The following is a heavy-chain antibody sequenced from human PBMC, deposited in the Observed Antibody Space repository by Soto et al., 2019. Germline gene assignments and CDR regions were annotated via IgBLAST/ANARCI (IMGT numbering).Heavy chain of an antibody. CDR2: VSGNGAAS. D-gene: IGHD6-19*01. J-gene: IGHJ1*01. CDR3: AREAQEWLIQGAHFQY. Sequence: EVQLLESGGGLVQPGGSLRLSCAVSGFTFSSFPMSWVRQAPGKGLEWVSGVSGNGAASYYADSVKGRFTISRDNSKNTLYLKMNSLRAEDTAVYYCAREAQEWLIQGAHFQYWGQGTLVTVP. V-gene: IGHV3-23*01. CDR1: GFTFSSFP.